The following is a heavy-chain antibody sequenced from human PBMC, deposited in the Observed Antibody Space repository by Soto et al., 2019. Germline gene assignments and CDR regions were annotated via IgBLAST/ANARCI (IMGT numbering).Heavy chain of an antibody. V-gene: IGHV3-30-3*01. J-gene: IGHJ6*02. CDR1: GFTFSTYP. D-gene: IGHD3-22*01. Sequence: QVQLVESGGGVVQPGRSLRLSCAASGFTFSTYPMHWVRQAPGKGLEWVALISFDGSNKYYTDSVKGRFTISRDNSMNTLYLQMNSLRPGDTAVYYCARERSSGYYPHYNMDVWGQGTTVTVSS. CDR3: ARERSSGYYPHYNMDV. CDR2: ISFDGSNK.